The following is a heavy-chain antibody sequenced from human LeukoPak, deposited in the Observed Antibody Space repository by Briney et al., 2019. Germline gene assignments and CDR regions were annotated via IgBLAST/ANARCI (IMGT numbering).Heavy chain of an antibody. CDR1: GFTFSSYG. D-gene: IGHD4-17*01. CDR2: IWYDGSNK. J-gene: IGHJ6*03. Sequence: PGRSLRLSCAASGFTFSSYGMHWVCQAPGKGLEWVAVIWYDGSNKYYADSVKGRFTISRDNSKNTLYLQMNSLRAEDTAVYYCARVTVTTETYYYYYMDVWGKGTTVTVSS. V-gene: IGHV3-33*01. CDR3: ARVTVTTETYYYYYMDV.